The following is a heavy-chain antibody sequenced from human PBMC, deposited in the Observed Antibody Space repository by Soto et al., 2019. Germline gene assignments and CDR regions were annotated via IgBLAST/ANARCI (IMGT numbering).Heavy chain of an antibody. D-gene: IGHD6-25*01. CDR3: ARGSDYYYYMDV. Sequence: ASVXVSCKASGYTFTSYDINWVRQATGQGLEWMGWMNPNSGNTGYAQKFQGRVTMTRNTSISTAYMELSSLRSEDTAVYYCARGSDYYYYMDVWGKGTTVTVSS. CDR1: GYTFTSYD. J-gene: IGHJ6*03. V-gene: IGHV1-8*01. CDR2: MNPNSGNT.